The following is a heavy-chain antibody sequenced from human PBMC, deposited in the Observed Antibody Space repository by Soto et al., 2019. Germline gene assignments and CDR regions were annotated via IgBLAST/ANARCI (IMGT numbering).Heavy chain of an antibody. D-gene: IGHD2-21*02. CDR2: AYYRSQWYY. V-gene: IGHV6-1*01. J-gene: IGHJ6*02. CDR1: GDSVSSNSAA. CDR3: TKQKGDSRTYHGLDV. Sequence: QVQLQQSGPGLVKPSQTLSLTCAISGDSVSSNSAAWNWIRQSPSRGLEWLGRAYYRSQWYYDSAVSVKSRITVIPDTSKNQFSLHLSSVTPEDTAIYYCTKQKGDSRTYHGLDVLVQGTTVTVSS.